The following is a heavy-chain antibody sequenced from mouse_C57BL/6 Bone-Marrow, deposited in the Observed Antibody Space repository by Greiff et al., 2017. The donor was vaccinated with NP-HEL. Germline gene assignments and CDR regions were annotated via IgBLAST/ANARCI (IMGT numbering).Heavy chain of an antibody. CDR2: IYPRSGNT. CDR3: ARAYSNYVYWYFDV. CDR1: GYTFTSYG. J-gene: IGHJ1*03. V-gene: IGHV1-81*01. D-gene: IGHD2-5*01. Sequence: QVHVKQSGAELARPGASVKLSCKASGYTFTSYGISWVKQRTGQGLEWIGEIYPRSGNTYYNEKFKGKATLTADKSSSTAYMELRSLTSEDSAVYFCARAYSNYVYWYFDVWGTGTTVTVSS.